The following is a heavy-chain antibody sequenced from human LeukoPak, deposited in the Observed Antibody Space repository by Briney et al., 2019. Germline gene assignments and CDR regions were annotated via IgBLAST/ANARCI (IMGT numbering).Heavy chain of an antibody. CDR3: SVGGLIDGGGSYFDY. V-gene: IGHV1-69*04. CDR1: GGTFSSYA. CDR2: IIPILDIT. D-gene: IGHD3-16*02. J-gene: IGHJ4*02. Sequence: SVKVSCKASGGTFSSYAISWVRQAPGQGLEWMGRIIPILDITNYAQKFQGRVTITADKSTSTAYMELSSLKSEDTAEYYVSVGGLIDGGGSYFDYWGQGTLVTVSS.